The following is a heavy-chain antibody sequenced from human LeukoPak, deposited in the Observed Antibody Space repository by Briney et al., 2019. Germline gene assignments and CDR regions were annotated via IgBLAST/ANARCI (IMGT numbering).Heavy chain of an antibody. D-gene: IGHD3-22*01. V-gene: IGHV1-24*01. J-gene: IGHJ4*02. CDR1: GSTLSKIS. Sequence: ASVKVSCKVSGSTLSKISIDWVRQAPGKGPEWMGSVGHEDGTTIHAQKFQGRSNMTVDTATDTAYMEMSSLMSEDTAIYYCATGAIVFDYWGQGTLVTVSS. CDR2: VGHEDGTT. CDR3: ATGAIVFDY.